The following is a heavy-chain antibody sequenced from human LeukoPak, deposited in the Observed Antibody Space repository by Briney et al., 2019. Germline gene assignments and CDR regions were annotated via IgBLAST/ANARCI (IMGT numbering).Heavy chain of an antibody. CDR2: IWYDGSNK. V-gene: IGHV3-33*01. CDR1: GFTFSSYG. J-gene: IGHJ6*02. CDR3: ARGGLIAAAGRSPGYYYYGMDV. Sequence: GGSLRLSCAASGFTFSSYGMHWVRQAPGKGLEWAAVIWYDGSNKYYADSVKGRFTISRDNSKNTLYLRMNSLRAEDTAVYYCARGGLIAAAGRSPGYYYYGMDVWGQGTTVTVSS. D-gene: IGHD6-13*01.